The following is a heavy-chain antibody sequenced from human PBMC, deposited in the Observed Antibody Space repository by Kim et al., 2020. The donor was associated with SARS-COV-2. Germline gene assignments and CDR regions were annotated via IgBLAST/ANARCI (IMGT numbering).Heavy chain of an antibody. CDR1: GYSISSSNW. CDR3: ARKADYGDYWGNFDY. D-gene: IGHD4-17*01. V-gene: IGHV4-28*01. J-gene: IGHJ4*02. Sequence: SQTLSLTCAVSGYSISSSNWWGWIRQPPGKGLEWIGYIYYSGSTYYNPSLKSRVTMSVDTSKNQFSLKLSSVTAVDTAVYYCARKADYGDYWGNFDYWGQGTLVTVSS. CDR2: IYYSGST.